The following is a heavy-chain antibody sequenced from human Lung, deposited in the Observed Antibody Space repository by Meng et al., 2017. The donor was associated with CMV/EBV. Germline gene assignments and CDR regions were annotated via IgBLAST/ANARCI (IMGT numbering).Heavy chain of an antibody. Sequence: TSGYTVTDNYIHWVRQAPGQGLEWMGWINPNSGGTNYAQKFQGRVTMTRDTSSSTAYMELSSLRSDDTAVYFCARDYDFWKNYLDYWGQGTLVTVSS. CDR3: ARDYDFWKNYLDY. J-gene: IGHJ4*02. V-gene: IGHV1-2*02. D-gene: IGHD3-3*01. CDR2: INPNSGGT. CDR1: GYTVTDNY.